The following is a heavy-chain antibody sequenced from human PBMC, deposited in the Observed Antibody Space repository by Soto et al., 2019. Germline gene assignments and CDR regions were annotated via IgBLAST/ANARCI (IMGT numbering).Heavy chain of an antibody. V-gene: IGHV3-23*01. CDR1: GFTFSSYA. Sequence: GGSLRLSCAASGFTFSSYAMSWVRQAPGKGLEWVSAISGSGGSTYYADSVKGRFTISRDNSKNTLYLQMNSLRAEDTAVYYCAKGPRRITIYWSDPWGQGTLVTVSS. D-gene: IGHD3-3*01. J-gene: IGHJ5*02. CDR2: ISGSGGST. CDR3: AKGPRRITIYWSDP.